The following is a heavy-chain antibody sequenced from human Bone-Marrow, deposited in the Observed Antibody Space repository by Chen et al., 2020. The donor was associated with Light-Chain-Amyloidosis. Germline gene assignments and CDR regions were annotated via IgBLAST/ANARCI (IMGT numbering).Heavy chain of an antibody. Sequence: EVQVEPSGPEVKKPGESLKISCKGSGYTFPNYWIGWVRQMPGKGLEWMGVIYPDDSDARYSPSFEGQVTISADKSITTAYLQWRSLKASDTAMYYCARRRDGYNFDYWGQGTLVTVSS. V-gene: IGHV5-51*01. CDR2: IYPDDSDA. CDR1: GYTFPNYW. D-gene: IGHD5-12*01. CDR3: ARRRDGYNFDY. J-gene: IGHJ4*02.